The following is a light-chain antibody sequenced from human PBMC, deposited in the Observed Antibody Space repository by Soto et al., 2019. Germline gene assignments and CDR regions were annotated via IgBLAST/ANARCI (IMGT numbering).Light chain of an antibody. CDR3: QQYDTSPFT. V-gene: IGKV3-20*01. CDR1: QSVTSSF. Sequence: EIVLTQSPATLSLSPGERATLSCRASQSVTSSFLAWYQQKPGQAPRLLIYGASSRATGIPDRFSGSGSGTDFTLTIGRLEPEDVAIYYCQQYDTSPFTFGGGTKVEIE. J-gene: IGKJ4*01. CDR2: GAS.